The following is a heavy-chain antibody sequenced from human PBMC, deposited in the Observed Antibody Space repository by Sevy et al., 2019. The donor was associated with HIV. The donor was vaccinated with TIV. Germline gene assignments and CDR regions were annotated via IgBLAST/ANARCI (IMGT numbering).Heavy chain of an antibody. CDR3: ATTNDDYGISGDPFDY. D-gene: IGHD3-22*01. CDR2: CDPEDGET. Sequence: ASVKVSCKVSGYTLTKLSMHWVRQAPGKGLEWMGSCDPEDGETIHAQRFQGRLSMTEDTSTETAYMEMSSLNSEDTAVYYCATTNDDYGISGDPFDYWGQGSLVTVSS. CDR1: GYTLTKLS. J-gene: IGHJ4*02. V-gene: IGHV1-24*01.